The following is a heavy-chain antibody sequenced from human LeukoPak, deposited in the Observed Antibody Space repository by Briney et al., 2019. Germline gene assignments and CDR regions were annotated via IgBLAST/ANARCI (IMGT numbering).Heavy chain of an antibody. V-gene: IGHV4-31*09. CDR1: GGSISSGGYY. D-gene: IGHD5-12*01. CDR3: ASSDGWLRFGAFAPFDY. CDR2: IYYSGST. Sequence: SETLSLTCTVSGGSISSGGYYWSWIRQHPGKGLEWIGYIYYSGSTYYNPSLKSRVTISVDKSKNQFSLKLSSVTAADTAVYYCASSDGWLRFGAFAPFDYWGQGTLVTVSS. J-gene: IGHJ4*02.